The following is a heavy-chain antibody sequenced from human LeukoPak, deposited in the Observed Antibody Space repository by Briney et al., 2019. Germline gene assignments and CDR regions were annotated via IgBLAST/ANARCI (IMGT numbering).Heavy chain of an antibody. CDR2: IYSGGST. Sequence: GGSLRLSCAASGFTVSSNYMSWVRQAPGEGLEWVSVIYSGGSTYYADSVKGRFTISRDNSKNTLYLQMNSLRAEDTAVYYCARMRNDYGDPFDYWGQGTLVTVSS. D-gene: IGHD4-17*01. CDR3: ARMRNDYGDPFDY. J-gene: IGHJ4*02. V-gene: IGHV3-66*01. CDR1: GFTVSSNY.